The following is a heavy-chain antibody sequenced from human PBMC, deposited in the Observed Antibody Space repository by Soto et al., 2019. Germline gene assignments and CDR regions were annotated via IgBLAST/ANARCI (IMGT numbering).Heavy chain of an antibody. V-gene: IGHV3-23*01. J-gene: IGHJ6*03. CDR1: EFTSSRYA. Sequence: EVQLLESGGGLVQPGGSLRLSCAGSEFTSSRYALSWVRQAPGEGLEWVSGISGTGDSTYYADSVKGRFTVSRDNSKNTPYLQMHSLRAEDTAVYYCAKYAGNYYHYYYMDVWGKGTTVTVSS. D-gene: IGHD6-13*01. CDR2: ISGTGDST. CDR3: AKYAGNYYHYYYMDV.